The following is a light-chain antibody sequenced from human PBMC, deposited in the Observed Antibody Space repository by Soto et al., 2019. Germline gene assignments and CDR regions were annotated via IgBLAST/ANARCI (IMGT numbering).Light chain of an antibody. CDR3: QHSYNTPRT. V-gene: IGKV1-39*01. Sequence: DIQMTQSPSSLSASVGDRVTITCRASQSITIYLNWYQQKPGKAPKLLIYGASSLQSGVPSRFSGSGSGTDFTLTISSLQPEDFATYYCQHSYNTPRTFGGGTKVETK. CDR2: GAS. CDR1: QSITIY. J-gene: IGKJ4*01.